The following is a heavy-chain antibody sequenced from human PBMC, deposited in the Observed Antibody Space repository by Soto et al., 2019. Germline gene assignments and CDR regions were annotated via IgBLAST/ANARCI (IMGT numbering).Heavy chain of an antibody. V-gene: IGHV1-69*12. CDR1: GGTFSSYA. CDR3: ARGYCSGGSCYLGDYYYYGMDV. CDR2: IIPIFGTA. Sequence: QVQLVQSGAEVKKPGSSVKVSCKASGGTFSSYAISWVRQAPGHGLEWMGGIIPIFGTANYAQKFQGRVTITADESTSTAYMELSSLRSEDTAVYYCARGYCSGGSCYLGDYYYYGMDVWGQGTTVNVSS. D-gene: IGHD2-15*01. J-gene: IGHJ6*02.